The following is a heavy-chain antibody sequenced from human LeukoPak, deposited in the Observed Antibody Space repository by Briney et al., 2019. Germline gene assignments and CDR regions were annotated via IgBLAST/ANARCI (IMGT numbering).Heavy chain of an antibody. J-gene: IGHJ4*02. CDR1: GFTLNNAW. D-gene: IGHD3-16*01. Sequence: PGGSLRLSCVASGFTLNNAWMSWVRQAPGKGLEWVGHIKGNNDGGTTDHAPPVKGRFTISRDDSKNTLSLQMSSLKTEDTAVYYCCKVVRGKNFFGNWGQGTLVAVSS. V-gene: IGHV3-15*01. CDR3: CKVVRGKNFFGN. CDR2: IKGNNDGGTT.